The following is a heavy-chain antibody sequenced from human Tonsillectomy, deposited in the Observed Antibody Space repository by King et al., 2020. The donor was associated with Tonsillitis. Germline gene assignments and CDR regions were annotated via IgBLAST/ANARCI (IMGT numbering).Heavy chain of an antibody. D-gene: IGHD2/OR15-2a*01. CDR2: IKQDGGEK. CDR1: GFTFSNYW. J-gene: IGHJ6*02. CDR3: ARPGGADHLGYFFPDATDV. V-gene: IGHV3-7*01. Sequence: VQLVESGGGVVQPGGSLRLSCAASGFTFSNYWMTWVRQAPGKGLEFVANIKQDGGEKYYVDSVRGRFTISRDNAENSLHLQMNSLRAEDTAIYFCARPGGADHLGYFFPDATDVWGQGTPVTVSS.